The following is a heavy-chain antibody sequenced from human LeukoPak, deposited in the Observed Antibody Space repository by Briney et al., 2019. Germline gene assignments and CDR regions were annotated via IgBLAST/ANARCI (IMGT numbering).Heavy chain of an antibody. CDR1: GFTFSDYY. D-gene: IGHD5-18*01. CDR3: AREGALDIAAPISDTAMAIDY. J-gene: IGHJ4*02. Sequence: GGSLRLSCAASGFTFSDYYMSWIRQAPGKGLEWVSYISSSGSTIYYADSVKGRFTISRDNAKNSLYLQMNSLRAEDTAVYYCAREGALDIAAPISDTAMAIDYWGQGTLVTVSS. CDR2: ISSSGSTI. V-gene: IGHV3-11*01.